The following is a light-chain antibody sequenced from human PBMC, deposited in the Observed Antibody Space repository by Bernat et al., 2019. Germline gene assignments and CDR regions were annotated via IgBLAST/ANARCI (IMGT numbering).Light chain of an antibody. CDR3: QERYNWPPIT. CDR1: QNVGTS. Sequence: DIVLTQSPATLSLSPGERATLSCRASQNVGTSLAWYQQIPGQTPRLLIYEASNRATGISARFSGSGSGTDFTLTISSLEPEDFAVYYCQERYNWPPITFGQGTRLEIK. CDR2: EAS. V-gene: IGKV3-11*01. J-gene: IGKJ5*01.